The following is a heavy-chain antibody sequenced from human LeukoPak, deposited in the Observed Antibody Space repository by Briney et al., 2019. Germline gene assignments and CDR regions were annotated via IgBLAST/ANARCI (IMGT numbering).Heavy chain of an antibody. CDR2: ISSDGDNK. D-gene: IGHD3-22*01. Sequence: GRSLRLSCAASGFTFSNYGMHWVRQAPGKGLEWVALISSDGDNKYYANSVKGRFTISRDNSKNTLYLQMNSLIAEDTAVYYCAKEFYDSSSYHPYWYFDLWGRGTLVTVSS. V-gene: IGHV3-30*18. CDR3: AKEFYDSSSYHPYWYFDL. CDR1: GFTFSNYG. J-gene: IGHJ2*01.